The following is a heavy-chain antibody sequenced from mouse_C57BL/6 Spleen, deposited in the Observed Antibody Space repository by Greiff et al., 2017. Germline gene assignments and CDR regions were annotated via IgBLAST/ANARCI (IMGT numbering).Heavy chain of an antibody. CDR2: IYPGDGDT. Sequence: VKLQESGAELVKPGASVKISCKASGYAFSSYWMNWVKQRPGKGLEWIGQIYPGDGDTNYNGKFKGKATLTADKSSSTAYMQLSSLTSEDSAVYFCARWAGKDYAMDYWGQGTSVTVSS. CDR3: ARWAGKDYAMDY. J-gene: IGHJ4*01. V-gene: IGHV1-80*01. D-gene: IGHD3-3*01. CDR1: GYAFSSYW.